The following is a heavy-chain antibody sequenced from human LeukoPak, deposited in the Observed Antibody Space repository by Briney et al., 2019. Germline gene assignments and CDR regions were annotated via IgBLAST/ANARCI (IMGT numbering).Heavy chain of an antibody. CDR1: GLPFSTYS. Sequence: PGGPLRLSCAASGLPFSTYSMNWVRQSPGKGLEWVSYISSSSNTLYSADSVKGRFTICRDNVKNSLYLQMNSVRAEDTAVYYGAFRFDYWGQGTLVTVSS. J-gene: IGHJ4*02. CDR3: AFRFDY. V-gene: IGHV3-48*01. CDR2: ISSSSNTL.